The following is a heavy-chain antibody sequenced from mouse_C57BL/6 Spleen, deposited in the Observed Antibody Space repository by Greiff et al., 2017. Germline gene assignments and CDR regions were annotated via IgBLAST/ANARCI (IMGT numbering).Heavy chain of an antibody. J-gene: IGHJ4*01. CDR1: GYTFTSYW. CDR3: ARQLRLQYYAMDY. CDR2: IDPSDSYT. V-gene: IGHV1-69*01. Sequence: QVQLQQPGAELVMPGASVKLSCKASGYTFTSYWMHWVKQRPGQGLEWIGEIDPSDSYTNYNQKFKGKSTLTVDKSSSTAYMQLSSLTSEDSAVYYWARQLRLQYYAMDYWGQGTSVTVSS. D-gene: IGHD3-2*02.